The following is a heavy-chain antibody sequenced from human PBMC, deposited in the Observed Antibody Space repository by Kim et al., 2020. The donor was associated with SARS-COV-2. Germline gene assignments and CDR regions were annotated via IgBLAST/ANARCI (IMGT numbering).Heavy chain of an antibody. D-gene: IGHD4-17*01. Sequence: GGSLRLSCAASGFTFSSYSMNWVRQAPGKGLEWVSSISSSSSYIYYADSVKGRFTISRDNAKNSLYLQMNSLRAEDTAVYYCARIYGDYEDYYYGMDVWGQGTTVTVSS. V-gene: IGHV3-21*01. CDR1: GFTFSSYS. CDR2: ISSSSSYI. CDR3: ARIYGDYEDYYYGMDV. J-gene: IGHJ6*02.